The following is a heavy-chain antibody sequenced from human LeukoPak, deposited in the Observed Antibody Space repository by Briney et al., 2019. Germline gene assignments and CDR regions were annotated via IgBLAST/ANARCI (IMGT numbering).Heavy chain of an antibody. CDR2: IFPGDSDT. D-gene: IGHD3-3*01. V-gene: IGHV5-51*01. Sequence: GESLRISCKGSGYSFTTYWIGWVRQMPGKGRVWVGIIFPGDSDTRYSPSFQGQVTISADKSISTAYLQWSSLKASDTAMYYCARGRFPNWFDPWGQGTLVTVSS. CDR3: ARGRFPNWFDP. CDR1: GYSFTTYW. J-gene: IGHJ5*02.